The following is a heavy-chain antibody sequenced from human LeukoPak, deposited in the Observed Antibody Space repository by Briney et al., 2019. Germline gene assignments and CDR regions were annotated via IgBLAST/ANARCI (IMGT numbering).Heavy chain of an antibody. CDR2: IYYSGST. CDR3: ARDPSLAAAAFFDY. D-gene: IGHD6-13*01. Sequence: SSETLSLTCTVSGGSISSSSYYWGWIRQPPGKGLEWIGSIYYSGSTYYNPSLKSRVTISVDTSKNQFSLKLSSVTAADTAVYYCARDPSLAAAAFFDYWGQGTLVTVSS. V-gene: IGHV4-39*07. J-gene: IGHJ4*02. CDR1: GGSISSSSYY.